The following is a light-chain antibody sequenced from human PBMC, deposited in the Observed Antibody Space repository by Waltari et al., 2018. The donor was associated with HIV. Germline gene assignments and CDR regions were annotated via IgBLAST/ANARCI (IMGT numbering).Light chain of an antibody. V-gene: IGLV2-14*01. J-gene: IGLJ3*02. CDR1: TEAVGGYYS. CDR2: ELD. CDR3: SSYRSYNTVV. Sequence: QSALIQPASVSGSPGQSITMSCTGTTEAVGGYYSVSWYQHHPGKAPTVLIYELDKRPSGVFYRFSGPKSGKTASLTISGLQAEDEADYYCSSYRSYNTVVFGGGTKLTVL.